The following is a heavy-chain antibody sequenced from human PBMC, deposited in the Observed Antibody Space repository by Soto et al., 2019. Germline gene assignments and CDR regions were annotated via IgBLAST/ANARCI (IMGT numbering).Heavy chain of an antibody. CDR1: GYTFTSYA. J-gene: IGHJ4*02. Sequence: QVQLVQSGAEVKKPGASVKVSCKASGYTFTSYAMHWVRQAPGQRLEWMGWINAGNGNTKYSQKFQGRVTITRDTSASTAYMELSSLRSEDTAVYYCAGAGSGYVPFDYRGQGTLVTVSS. CDR3: AGAGSGYVPFDY. V-gene: IGHV1-3*01. D-gene: IGHD5-12*01. CDR2: INAGNGNT.